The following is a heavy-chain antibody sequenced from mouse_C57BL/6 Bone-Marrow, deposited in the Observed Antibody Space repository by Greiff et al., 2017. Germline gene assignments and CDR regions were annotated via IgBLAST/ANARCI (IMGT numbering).Heavy chain of an antibody. D-gene: IGHD2-3*01. CDR1: GFNIKNTY. Sequence: EVKLEESVAELVRPGASVKLSCTASGFNIKNTYMHWVKQRPEQGLEWIGRIDPANGNTKYAPKFQGKATITADTSSNTAYLQLSSLTSEDTAIYYCARIADGYNWYFDVWGTGTTVTVSS. V-gene: IGHV14-3*01. CDR3: ARIADGYNWYFDV. CDR2: IDPANGNT. J-gene: IGHJ1*03.